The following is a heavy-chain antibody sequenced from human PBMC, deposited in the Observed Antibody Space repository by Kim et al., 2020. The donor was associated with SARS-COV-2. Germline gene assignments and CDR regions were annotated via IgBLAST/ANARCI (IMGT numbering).Heavy chain of an antibody. V-gene: IGHV3-23*01. J-gene: IGHJ4*02. CDR3: AKDPYYDFWSGYYFDY. Sequence: DSVNGRFTISRDNSKNTLYLQMNSLRAEDTAVYYCAKDPYYDFWSGYYFDYWGQGTLVTVSS. D-gene: IGHD3-3*01.